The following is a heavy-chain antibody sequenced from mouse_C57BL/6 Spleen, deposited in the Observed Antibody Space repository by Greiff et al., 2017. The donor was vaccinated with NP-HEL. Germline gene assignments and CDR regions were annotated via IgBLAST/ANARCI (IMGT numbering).Heavy chain of an antibody. CDR3: ARWDYDGSSYLGY. V-gene: IGHV1-76*01. D-gene: IGHD1-1*01. CDR1: GYTFTDYY. J-gene: IGHJ2*01. Sequence: QVTLKVSGAELVRPGASVKLSCKASGYTFTDYYINWVKQRPGQGLEWIARIYPGSGNTYYNEKFKGKATLSAEKSSSTAYMQLSSLTSEDSAVYFCARWDYDGSSYLGYWGQGTTLTVSS. CDR2: IYPGSGNT.